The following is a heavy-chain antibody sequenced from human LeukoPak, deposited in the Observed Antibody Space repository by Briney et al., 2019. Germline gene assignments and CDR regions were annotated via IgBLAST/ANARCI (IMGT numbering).Heavy chain of an antibody. V-gene: IGHV1-8*01. CDR3: AINDNSRRYFQY. CDR2: MNPNSGNT. Sequence: GASVKVSCKASGYTFTSYDINWVRQATGQGLEWMGWMNPNSGNTGYAQKFQGRVTMTRNTSISTAYMELGSLRSEDTAVYYCAINDNSRRYFQYWGQGTLVTVSS. D-gene: IGHD1-26*01. CDR1: GYTFTSYD. J-gene: IGHJ1*01.